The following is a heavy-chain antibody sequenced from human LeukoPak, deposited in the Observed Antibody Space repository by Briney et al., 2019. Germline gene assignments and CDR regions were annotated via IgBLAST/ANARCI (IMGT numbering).Heavy chain of an antibody. Sequence: RGSLRLSCSAPGFTFAEYAMSWGSQAPGKGLEGVLSVSGSGNSAYYADSVKGRFTVSRDNAMKTMYLEMSSLRAEDTALYFCARAFVVFEVINLHFDSWGQGTLVTVSS. CDR2: VSGSGNSA. J-gene: IGHJ4*02. CDR1: GFTFAEYA. CDR3: ARAFVVFEVINLHFDS. D-gene: IGHD3-10*01. V-gene: IGHV3-23*01.